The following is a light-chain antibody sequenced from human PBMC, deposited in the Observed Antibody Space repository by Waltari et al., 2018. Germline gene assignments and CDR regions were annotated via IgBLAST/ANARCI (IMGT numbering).Light chain of an antibody. Sequence: NFMLTQPHSVSESPGKTVTISCTRSSGSIARHYVQWYQQRPGSAPTTVIYEDNQRPSGVPDRFSGSIDSSSNSASLTISGLKTEDEADYYCQSYDSSSWVFGGGTKLTVL. CDR3: QSYDSSSWV. CDR1: SGSIARHY. CDR2: EDN. J-gene: IGLJ3*02. V-gene: IGLV6-57*04.